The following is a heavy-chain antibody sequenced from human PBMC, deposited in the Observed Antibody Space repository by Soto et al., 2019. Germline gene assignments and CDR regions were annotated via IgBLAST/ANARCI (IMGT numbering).Heavy chain of an antibody. D-gene: IGHD3-16*01. V-gene: IGHV3-53*01. CDR1: GFTVSSSY. CDR3: ARDGLGGWLGVFDI. CDR2: IYSGDST. Sequence: PGGSLRLSCAASGFTVSSSYMSWVRQAPGEGLEWVSGIYSGDSTYYADSVKGRFTVSRDNSKNALYLQMNFLRPEDTVVYYCARDGLGGWLGVFDIWGQGTMVTVSS. J-gene: IGHJ3*02.